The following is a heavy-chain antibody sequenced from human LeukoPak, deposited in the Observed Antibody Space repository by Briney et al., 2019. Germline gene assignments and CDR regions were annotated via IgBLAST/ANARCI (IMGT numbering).Heavy chain of an antibody. CDR3: ATGHYDSRMYFDL. J-gene: IGHJ2*01. CDR2: IKFDGSLA. Sequence: GGSLRLSCGASGLTFNTYWIHWVRQAPGKGLVWVSQIKFDGSLASYADSVKGRFTISRDNTKNTLYLQMNSLRSEDTGVYYCATGHYDSRMYFDLWGRGTLVIVSS. CDR1: GLTFNTYW. D-gene: IGHD3-16*01. V-gene: IGHV3-74*01.